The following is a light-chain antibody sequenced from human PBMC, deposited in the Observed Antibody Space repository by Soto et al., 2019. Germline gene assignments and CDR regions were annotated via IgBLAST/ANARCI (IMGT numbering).Light chain of an antibody. CDR3: QQYSTYPPT. V-gene: IGKV1-5*03. Sequence: DIQMTQSPSTLSASVGDRVTITCRASESIRTWLAWYQQKPGKAPKLLIYKASSLEGGVPSRFSGSGSGTEFNITISSLQPDDFATYYCQQYSTYPPTFGGGTTV. J-gene: IGKJ4*01. CDR1: ESIRTW. CDR2: KAS.